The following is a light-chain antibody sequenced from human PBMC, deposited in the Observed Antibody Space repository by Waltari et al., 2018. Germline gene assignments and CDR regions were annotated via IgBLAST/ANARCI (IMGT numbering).Light chain of an antibody. CDR3: QQLNSYPL. CDR2: AAS. CDR1: QGISSY. J-gene: IGKJ5*01. Sequence: DIQLTQSPSFLSASVGDRVTITCRASQGISSYLAWYQQKPGKAPKLLIYAASTLQSGVPSMFSGSGSGTEFTLTISSLQPEDFATYYCQQLNSYPLFGQGTRLEIK. V-gene: IGKV1-9*01.